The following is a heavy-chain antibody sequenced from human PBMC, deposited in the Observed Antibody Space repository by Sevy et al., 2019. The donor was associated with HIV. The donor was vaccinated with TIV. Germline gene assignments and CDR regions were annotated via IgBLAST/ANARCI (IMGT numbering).Heavy chain of an antibody. CDR3: ASSPYYYGSGSYYQNIYYYYYYMDV. CDR2: IYYSGST. CDR1: GGSISSYY. J-gene: IGHJ6*03. Sequence: SETLSLTCTVSGGSISSYYWSWIRQPPGKGLEWIGYIYYSGSTNYNPSLKSRVTISVDTCKNQFSLKLSSVTAADTVVFYCASSPYYYGSGSYYQNIYYYYYYMDVWGKGTTVTVSS. V-gene: IGHV4-59*01. D-gene: IGHD3-10*01.